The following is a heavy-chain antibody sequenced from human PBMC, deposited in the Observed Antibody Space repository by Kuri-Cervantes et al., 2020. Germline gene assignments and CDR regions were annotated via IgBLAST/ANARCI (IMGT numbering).Heavy chain of an antibody. CDR3: AKDLGIVVVKDAFDI. Sequence: GESLKISCAASGLTFSSYWMHWVRQAPGKGLVWVSRINSDGSSTSYADSVKGRFTISRDNAKNSLYLQMNSLRAEDTALYYCAKDLGIVVVKDAFDIWGQGTMVTVSS. J-gene: IGHJ3*02. V-gene: IGHV3-74*01. D-gene: IGHD3-22*01. CDR1: GLTFSSYW. CDR2: INSDGSST.